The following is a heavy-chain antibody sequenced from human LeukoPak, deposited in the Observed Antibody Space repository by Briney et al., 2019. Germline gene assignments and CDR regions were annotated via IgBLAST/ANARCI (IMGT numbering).Heavy chain of an antibody. CDR2: ITGNGGST. J-gene: IGHJ4*02. CDR1: GFTFSNIA. CDR3: AKSVVVITFRFDD. Sequence: PGGSLRLSCAASGFTFSNIAMTWVRQAPGKGLEWVSSITGNGGSTYYADSVRGRLTISRDNSKNMVYLQMNSLRADDTAVYYCAKSVVVITFRFDDWGQGALVTVSS. V-gene: IGHV3-23*01. D-gene: IGHD2-15*01.